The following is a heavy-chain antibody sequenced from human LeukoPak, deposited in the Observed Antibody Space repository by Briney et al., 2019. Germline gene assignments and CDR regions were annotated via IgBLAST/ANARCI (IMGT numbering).Heavy chain of an antibody. V-gene: IGHV4-39*01. CDR3: AIHQLISSTSCFDY. J-gene: IGHJ4*02. D-gene: IGHD2-2*01. Sequence: SETLSLTCTVSGGSISSSNYYWGWIRQPPGKGLKWIGSIYTGSAYYSPSLQCPVPMSVDTSKNLFAPKLSSVTAADTAVYYCAIHQLISSTSCFDYWRQGTLVTVSS. CDR2: IYTGSA. CDR1: GGSISSSNYY.